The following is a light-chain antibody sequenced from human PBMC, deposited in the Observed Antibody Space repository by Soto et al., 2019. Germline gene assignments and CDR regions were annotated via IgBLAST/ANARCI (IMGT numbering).Light chain of an antibody. Sequence: QSALTQPASVSGSPGKSITISCTGTSSDVGSYNYVAWYQQFPGKTPKLMIYEVRNRPSGVSSRFSGSKSGNTASLTISGLQAEDEADYYCISYTGSDTSYVFGTVTKVTVL. CDR2: EVR. V-gene: IGLV2-14*01. CDR3: ISYTGSDTSYV. CDR1: SSDVGSYNY. J-gene: IGLJ1*01.